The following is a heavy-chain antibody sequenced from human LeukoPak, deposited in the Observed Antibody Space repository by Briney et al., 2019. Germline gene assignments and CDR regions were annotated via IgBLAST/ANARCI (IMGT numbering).Heavy chain of an antibody. CDR2: IYHTGNT. V-gene: IGHV4-31*03. Sequence: PSQTLSLTCRVSSGSISSGTFYWSWIRQHPGKGLEWIGYIYHTGNTYYNPSLKSRTTISVDTSKNQFSLNLRTVTAADTAVYFCARWGEDVKDSFDIWGQGAVVTVSS. D-gene: IGHD3-10*01. J-gene: IGHJ3*02. CDR3: ARWGEDVKDSFDI. CDR1: SGSISSGTFY.